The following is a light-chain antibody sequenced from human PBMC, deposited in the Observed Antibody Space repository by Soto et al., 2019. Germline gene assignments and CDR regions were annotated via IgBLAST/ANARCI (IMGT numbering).Light chain of an antibody. V-gene: IGKV3-15*01. CDR1: QDVMYD. J-gene: IGKJ1*01. CDR2: GAS. Sequence: EIVLTQSPAALSVSPGGRATLSCRASQDVMYDLAWYQQKPGQAPRLLVYGASTRATDAPPRFRGSGSGREFSLTISSLHSEDFATYYCQQYRSWPRTFGQGSRVEIK. CDR3: QQYRSWPRT.